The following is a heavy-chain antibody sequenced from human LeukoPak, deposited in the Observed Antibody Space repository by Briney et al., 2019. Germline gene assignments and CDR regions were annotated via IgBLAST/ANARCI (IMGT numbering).Heavy chain of an antibody. CDR3: ARDQSGYDPPHYYYDYGMDV. D-gene: IGHD5-12*01. CDR1: GGSISSYY. V-gene: IGHV4-4*07. CDR2: IYTSGST. Sequence: SETLSLTCTVSGGSISSYYWSWIRQPAGKGLEWIGRIYTSGSTNYNPSLKSRVTMSVDTSKNQFSLKLSSVAAADTAVYYCARDQSGYDPPHYYYDYGMDVWGQGTTVTVSS. J-gene: IGHJ6*02.